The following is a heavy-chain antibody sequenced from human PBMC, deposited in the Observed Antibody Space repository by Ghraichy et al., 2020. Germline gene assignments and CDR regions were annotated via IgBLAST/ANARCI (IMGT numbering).Heavy chain of an antibody. CDR3: ARVLVVPGAMQYFYYYMDV. V-gene: IGHV4-59*01. Sequence: SETLSLTCSVSGASISSSLWSWIRQAPGKGLEWIAYIDYSAKSKFNPSLKTRINMSVDVSKSQYSLNLSSVTAADTAVYFCARVLVVPGAMQYFYYYMDVWGKGTTVTVSS. CDR1: GASISSSL. D-gene: IGHD2-2*01. CDR2: IDYSAKS. J-gene: IGHJ6*03.